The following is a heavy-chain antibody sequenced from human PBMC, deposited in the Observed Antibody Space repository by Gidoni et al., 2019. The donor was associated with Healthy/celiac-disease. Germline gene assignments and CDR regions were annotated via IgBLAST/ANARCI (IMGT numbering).Heavy chain of an antibody. D-gene: IGHD3-22*01. CDR3: AREYYYDSSGPFDY. Sequence: QVQLVESGGGVVQPGRSLRLSCAASGFTFSSYAMHWVRQAPGKGLELVAVISYDGSNKYYADSVKGRFTISRDNSKNTLYLQMNSLRAEDTAVYYCAREYYYDSSGPFDYWGQGTLVTVSS. V-gene: IGHV3-30-3*01. CDR2: ISYDGSNK. J-gene: IGHJ4*02. CDR1: GFTFSSYA.